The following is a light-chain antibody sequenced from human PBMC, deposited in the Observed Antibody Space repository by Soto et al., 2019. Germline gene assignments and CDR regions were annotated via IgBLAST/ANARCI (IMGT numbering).Light chain of an antibody. CDR2: EGS. J-gene: IGLJ1*01. V-gene: IGLV2-23*01. CDR1: SSDIGGFGL. CDR3: CGYSGCYHLFV. Sequence: QSAPAQPASVTGSPGPSITIPCTGSSSDIGGFGLVSWYRHHPCEAPELIIFEGSKRPSGDSSRFSGSKSGNAASLSISGLQADHEADYCCCGYSGCYHLFVFGAGTKV.